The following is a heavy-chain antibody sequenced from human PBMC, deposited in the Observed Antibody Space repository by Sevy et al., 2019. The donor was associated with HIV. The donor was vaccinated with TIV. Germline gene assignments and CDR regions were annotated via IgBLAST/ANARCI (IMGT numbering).Heavy chain of an antibody. Sequence: GSLRLSCAASGFSFSTLGMHWVRQAPGKGLEWVAVLSHDGSHKFYADSVKGRFTISRDNSKNTLYLQMNSLRAEDSAVYYCAKEYGDFEGFDYWGQGTLVTVSS. CDR3: AKEYGDFEGFDY. D-gene: IGHD4-17*01. J-gene: IGHJ4*02. CDR2: LSHDGSHK. CDR1: GFSFSTLG. V-gene: IGHV3-30*18.